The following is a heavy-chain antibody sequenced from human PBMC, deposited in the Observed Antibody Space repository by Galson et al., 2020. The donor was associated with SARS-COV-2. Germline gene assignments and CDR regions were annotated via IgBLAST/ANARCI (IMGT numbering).Heavy chain of an antibody. V-gene: IGHV3-30*04. CDR2: ISYDGTTI. CDR1: GFTFSSSA. Sequence: HSGGSLSLSCAASGFTFSSSAMHWVRQAPGKGLEWVSIISYDGTTIYKSDSVKGRFTISRDISKNILYLQMNRLRPEDTAVYYCARETDDDSSSWYDYWGQGTLVTVSP. J-gene: IGHJ4*02. D-gene: IGHD3-22*01. CDR3: ARETDDDSSSWYDY.